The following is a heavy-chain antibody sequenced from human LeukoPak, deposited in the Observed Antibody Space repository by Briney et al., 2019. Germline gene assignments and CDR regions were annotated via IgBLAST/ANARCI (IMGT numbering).Heavy chain of an antibody. V-gene: IGHV5-51*01. CDR2: IYPGDSHT. CDR1: GYSFTNNW. CDR3: ARHASGDLSTPFDY. D-gene: IGHD3-16*02. Sequence: GESLKISCKGSGYSFTNNWIGWVRQMPGKGLEWMGIIYPGDSHTRYSPPFQGQVTISADKSISTAYLQWSSLKASDTAIYYCARHASGDLSTPFDYWGQGTLVTVSS. J-gene: IGHJ4*02.